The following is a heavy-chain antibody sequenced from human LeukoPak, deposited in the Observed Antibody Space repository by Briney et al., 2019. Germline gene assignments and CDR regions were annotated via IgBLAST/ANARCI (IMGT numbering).Heavy chain of an antibody. D-gene: IGHD3-16*02. CDR1: GFTFSSYW. V-gene: IGHV3-7*01. CDR2: IEQDGSEK. J-gene: IGHJ4*02. Sequence: PGGSLRLSCAASGFTFSSYWMSWVRQAPGKGLEWVANIEQDGSEKYYVDSVKGRFTISRDNAKNSLYLQMNSLRAEDTAAYYCARDQDYVWGSYRPYYFDYWGQGTLVTVSS. CDR3: ARDQDYVWGSYRPYYFDY.